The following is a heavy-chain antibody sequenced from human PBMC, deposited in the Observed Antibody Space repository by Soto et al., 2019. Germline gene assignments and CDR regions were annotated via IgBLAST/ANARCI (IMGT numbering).Heavy chain of an antibody. CDR2: INPNSGNT. V-gene: IGHV1-8*02. J-gene: IGHJ6*03. CDR3: AREDLTLTIFGVAEYYYYYMDV. Sequence: GASVKVSCTASGYTFTGYYMHWVRQAPGQGLEWMGWINPNSGNTGYAQKFQGRVTMTRNTSISTAYMELSSLRSEDTAVYYCAREDLTLTIFGVAEYYYYYMDVWGKGTTVTVSS. CDR1: GYTFTGYY. D-gene: IGHD3-3*01.